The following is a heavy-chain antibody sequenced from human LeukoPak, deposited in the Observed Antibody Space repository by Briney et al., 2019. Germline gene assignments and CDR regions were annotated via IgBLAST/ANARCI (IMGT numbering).Heavy chain of an antibody. CDR1: GFNFGDYA. CDR2: IRTEDYDGAT. Sequence: PGGSLRLSCAASGFNFGDYAMSWVRQAPGEGLEWVGFIRTEDYDGATDYAASVKGRFTISRDDSKNIAYLQMDSLKTEDTAVYYCARTYGYYYFYMDVWGKGTTVTVSS. CDR3: ARTYGYYYFYMDV. D-gene: IGHD3-10*01. J-gene: IGHJ6*03. V-gene: IGHV3-49*04.